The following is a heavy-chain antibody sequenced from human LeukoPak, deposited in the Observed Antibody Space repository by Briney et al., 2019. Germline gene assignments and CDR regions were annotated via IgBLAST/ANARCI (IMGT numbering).Heavy chain of an antibody. D-gene: IGHD4-11*01. CDR1: GGSISSGSYY. J-gene: IGHJ6*03. V-gene: IGHV4-61*02. CDR3: ARITDYSDYYYYTMDV. Sequence: PSQTLSLTCTVSGGSISSGSYYWSWIRQPAGKGLEWIGRIYTSGSTNYNPSLKSRVTISVDTSKNQFSLKLSSVTAADTAVYYCARITDYSDYYYYTMDVWGKGTTVTVSS. CDR2: IYTSGST.